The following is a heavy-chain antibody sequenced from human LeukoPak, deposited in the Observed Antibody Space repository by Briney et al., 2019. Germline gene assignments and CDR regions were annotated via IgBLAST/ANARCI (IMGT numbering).Heavy chain of an antibody. D-gene: IGHD1-26*01. Sequence: ASVMVSCKASGYTFTGYYMHWVRQAPGQGLEWMGRINPNSGGTNYAQKFQGRVTMTRDTSISTAYMELSRLRSDDTAVYYCARDLVGATGEGFDYWGQGTLVTVSS. CDR2: INPNSGGT. CDR3: ARDLVGATGEGFDY. J-gene: IGHJ4*02. CDR1: GYTFTGYY. V-gene: IGHV1-2*06.